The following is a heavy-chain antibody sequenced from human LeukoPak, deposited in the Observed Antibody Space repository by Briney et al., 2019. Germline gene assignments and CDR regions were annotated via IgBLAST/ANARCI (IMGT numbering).Heavy chain of an antibody. CDR2: IYYSGST. CDR3: ARSSDYYGGYFDY. V-gene: IGHV4-59*01. J-gene: IGHJ4*02. CDR1: EGSISSYY. Sequence: PSETLSLTCSVSEGSISSYYWSWIRQPPGKGLEWIGYIYYSGSTNYNPSPKSRVTISVDTSKNQFSLKLSSVNAADTAVYYCARSSDYYGGYFDYWGQGTLVTVSS. D-gene: IGHD3-22*01.